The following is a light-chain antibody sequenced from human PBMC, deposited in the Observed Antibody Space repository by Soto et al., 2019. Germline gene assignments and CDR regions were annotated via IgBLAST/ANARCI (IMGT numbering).Light chain of an antibody. CDR3: QQRSNWPPWT. J-gene: IGKJ1*01. CDR1: QSVSSY. Sequence: EIVLTQSPATLSLSPGERATLSCRASQSVSSYLAWYQQKPGQAPRLLIYDASNRATGIPARFSGSGSRTDFTITISSLEPEDFAVYYGQQRSNWPPWTFGQGTKVEIK. CDR2: DAS. V-gene: IGKV3-11*01.